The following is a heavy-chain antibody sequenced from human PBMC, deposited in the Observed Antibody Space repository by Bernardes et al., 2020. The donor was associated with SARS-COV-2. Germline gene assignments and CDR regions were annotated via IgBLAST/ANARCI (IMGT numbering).Heavy chain of an antibody. Sequence: ASVKVSCKASGYTFTSYDINWVRQATGQGLEWMGWMNPNSGNTGYAQKFQGRVTMTRNTSISTAYMELSSLRSEDTAVYYCARVMACIWYGGLGAWYNWNPKSSCDYYYGMDVWGQGTTVTVSS. J-gene: IGHJ6*02. D-gene: IGHD1-20*01. CDR2: MNPNSGNT. V-gene: IGHV1-8*01. CDR3: ARVMACIWYGGLGAWYNWNPKSSCDYYYGMDV. CDR1: GYTFTSYD.